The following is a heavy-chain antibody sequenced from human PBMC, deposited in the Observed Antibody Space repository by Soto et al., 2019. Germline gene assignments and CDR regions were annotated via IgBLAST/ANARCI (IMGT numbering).Heavy chain of an antibody. D-gene: IGHD3-9*01. CDR2: ISGSGGST. Sequence: PGGSLRLSCAASGFTFSSYAMSWVRQAPGKGLEWVSAISGSGGSTYYADSVKGRFTISRDNSKNTLYLQMNSLRAEDTAVYYCAKDRAFLEDILTGYYMDAVDYWGQGTLVTVSS. CDR3: AKDRAFLEDILTGYYMDAVDY. V-gene: IGHV3-23*01. CDR1: GFTFSSYA. J-gene: IGHJ4*02.